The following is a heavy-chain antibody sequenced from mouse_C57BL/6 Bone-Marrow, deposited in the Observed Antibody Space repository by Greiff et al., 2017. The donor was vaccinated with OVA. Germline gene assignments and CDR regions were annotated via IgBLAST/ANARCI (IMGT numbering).Heavy chain of an antibody. V-gene: IGHV1-81*01. D-gene: IGHD1-1*01. CDR3: ARDGSPYAMDY. J-gene: IGHJ4*01. Sequence: QVQLKQSGAELARPGASVKLSCKASGYTFTSYGISWVKQRTGQGLEWIGEIYPRSGNTYYNEKFKGKATLTADKSSSTAYMELRSLTSEDSAVYFCARDGSPYAMDYWGQGTSVTVSS. CDR2: IYPRSGNT. CDR1: GYTFTSYG.